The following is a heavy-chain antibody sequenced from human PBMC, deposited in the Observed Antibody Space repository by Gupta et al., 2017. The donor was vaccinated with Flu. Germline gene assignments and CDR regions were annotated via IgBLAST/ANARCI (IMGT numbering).Heavy chain of an antibody. J-gene: IGHJ4*02. Sequence: GSMSRGNYLGDWIGKSPGKELEWIASIIYSGNTFYNPSLESRVTISADTSKNQFCLNLSSVTASDADVYYCARQGGAGKDYDYFDVWGQGTLVSVSS. CDR2: IIYSGNT. D-gene: IGHD4-17*01. CDR1: GSMSRGNYL. CDR3: ARQGGAGKDYDYFDV. V-gene: IGHV4-39*01.